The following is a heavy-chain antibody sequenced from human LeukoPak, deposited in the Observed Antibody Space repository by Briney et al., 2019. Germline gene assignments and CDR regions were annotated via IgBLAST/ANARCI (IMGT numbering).Heavy chain of an antibody. CDR1: GGSISSGGYY. D-gene: IGHD5-12*01. Sequence: PSETLSLTCTVSGGSISSGGYYWSWIRQHPGKGLEWIGYIYYSGSTYYNPSLKSRVTISVDTSKNQFSLKLSSVTAADTAVYYCARDPRYGGYDYFDYWGQGTLVTVSS. CDR2: IYYSGST. CDR3: ARDPRYGGYDYFDY. V-gene: IGHV4-31*03. J-gene: IGHJ4*02.